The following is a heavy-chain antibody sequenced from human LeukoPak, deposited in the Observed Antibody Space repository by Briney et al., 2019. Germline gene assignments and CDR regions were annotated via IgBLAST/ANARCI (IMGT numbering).Heavy chain of an antibody. CDR2: INSDGSEG. CDR3: ARSSYSSSSSV. V-gene: IGHV3-7*03. CDR1: GFTFSGFW. Sequence: SGGSLRLSCAVSGFTFSGFWMSWSRQAPGKGLEWVASINSDGSEGYYADVVKGRFTISRDNAKNSLYLQINSLRAEDTAVYYCARSSYSSSSSVRGQGTMVTVSS. J-gene: IGHJ3*01. D-gene: IGHD6-6*01.